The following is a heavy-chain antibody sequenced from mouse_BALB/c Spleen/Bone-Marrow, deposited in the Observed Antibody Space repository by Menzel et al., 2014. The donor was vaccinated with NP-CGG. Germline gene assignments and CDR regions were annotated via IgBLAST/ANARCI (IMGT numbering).Heavy chain of an antibody. CDR1: GYSITSGYG. CDR2: IHYSGNT. V-gene: IGHV3-1*02. Sequence: EVKLVESGPDLVKPSQSLSPTCTVTGYSITSGYGWHWIRQFPGNKLEWMGYIHYSGNTDYNPSLKSRISLTRDTSKNQFFLQLNSVTTEDTATYYCARETPVVADFDYWGQGTTLTVSS. D-gene: IGHD1-1*01. CDR3: ARETPVVADFDY. J-gene: IGHJ2*01.